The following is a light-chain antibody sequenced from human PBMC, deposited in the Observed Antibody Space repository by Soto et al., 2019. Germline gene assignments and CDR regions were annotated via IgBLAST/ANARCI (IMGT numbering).Light chain of an antibody. Sequence: EIVMTQSPATLSVSPGERATLSCRASQSVYSNLAWYQQRPGQAPSLLIYGASTRATGVPARFSGSGSGTEFTLTISSLQSEDFAVYYCQQYNDWPRTFCQGTKVEIK. CDR3: QQYNDWPRT. CDR1: QSVYSN. V-gene: IGKV3-15*01. CDR2: GAS. J-gene: IGKJ1*01.